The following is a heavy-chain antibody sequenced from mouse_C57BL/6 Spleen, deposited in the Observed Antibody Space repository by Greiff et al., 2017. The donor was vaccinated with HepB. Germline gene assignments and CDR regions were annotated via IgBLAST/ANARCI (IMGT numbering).Heavy chain of an antibody. CDR2: ISSGSSTI. CDR3: ARSYYYGSSDWYFDV. Sequence: EVKLVESGGGLVKPGGSLKLSCAASGFTFSDYGMHWVRQAPEKGLEWVAYISSGSSTIYYADTVKGRFTISRDNAKNTLFLQMTSLRSEDTAMYYCARSYYYGSSDWYFDVWGTGTTVTVSS. CDR1: GFTFSDYG. D-gene: IGHD1-1*01. V-gene: IGHV5-17*01. J-gene: IGHJ1*03.